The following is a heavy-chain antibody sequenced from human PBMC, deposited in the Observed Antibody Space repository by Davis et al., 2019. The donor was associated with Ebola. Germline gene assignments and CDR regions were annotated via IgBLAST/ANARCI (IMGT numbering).Heavy chain of an antibody. CDR1: GYSIRTGFY. J-gene: IGHJ4*02. CDR2: VHQSGRA. D-gene: IGHD4/OR15-4a*01. Sequence: PSQTLSLTCDVSGYSIRTGFYWAWSRLAPGKSLEWIASVHQSGRASYIPSLRSRVTISVDTSKNQLFLKLKSVTAADTGIYYCARDGNYGEYPYWGQGTLVTVSS. CDR3: ARDGNYGEYPY. V-gene: IGHV4-38-2*02.